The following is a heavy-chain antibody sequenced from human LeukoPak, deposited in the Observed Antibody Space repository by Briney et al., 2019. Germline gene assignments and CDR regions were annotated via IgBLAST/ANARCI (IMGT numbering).Heavy chain of an antibody. V-gene: IGHV4-30-4*01. CDR2: IYYSGST. CDR1: GGSISSGDYY. J-gene: IGHJ5*02. CDR3: ARRTMDIVVGPNWFDP. Sequence: PSQTLSLTCTVSGGSISSGDYYWSWIRQPPGKGLEWIGYIYYSGSTYYNPSLKSRVTISVDTSKNQFSLKLSSVTAADTAVYYCARRTMDIVVGPNWFDPWGQGTLVTVSS. D-gene: IGHD2-15*01.